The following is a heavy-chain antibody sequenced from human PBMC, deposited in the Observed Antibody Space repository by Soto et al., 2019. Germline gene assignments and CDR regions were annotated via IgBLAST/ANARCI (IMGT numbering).Heavy chain of an antibody. CDR3: VKDTVVVINGGDFDY. V-gene: IGHV3-23*01. CDR1: GFTYVKYA. D-gene: IGHD3-22*01. Sequence: EVQLLESGGALVQPGGSLRLSCEASGFTYVKYAMSWVRQAPGKGLEWVSGISGDAGRTFYADSVKGRFTISRENSKNTVYLKMKSLRVEDKAVYYCVKDTVVVINGGDFDYWGQGTLVTVSS. J-gene: IGHJ4*02. CDR2: ISGDAGRT.